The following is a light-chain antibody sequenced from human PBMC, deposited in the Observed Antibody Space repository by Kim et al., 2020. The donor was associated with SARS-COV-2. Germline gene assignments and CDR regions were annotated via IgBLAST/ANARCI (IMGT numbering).Light chain of an antibody. CDR1: RLGNKF. CDR3: QAWNSGSSWV. J-gene: IGLJ3*02. CDR2: HDR. Sequence: PGQTAIITCSGDRLGNKFVSWYQHRPGQSPAVVIFHDRERPSGIPERFSGSNSGNTATLTISGTQPLDEADYYCQAWNSGSSWVFGGGTQLTVL. V-gene: IGLV3-1*01.